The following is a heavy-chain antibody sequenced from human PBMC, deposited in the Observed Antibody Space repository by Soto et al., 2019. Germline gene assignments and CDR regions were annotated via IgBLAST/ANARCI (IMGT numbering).Heavy chain of an antibody. CDR3: AAGGGLPRYY. D-gene: IGHD5-12*01. J-gene: IGHJ4*02. CDR2: IYHSGST. CDR1: GGSISSGGYS. Sequence: QLQLQESGSGLVKPSQTLSLTCAVSGGSISSGGYSWSCIRQPPGKGLEWIGYIYHSGSTYYNPSHKCRVTISVDRSKNQFSLKLSSVTAADTAVYYCAAGGGLPRYYWGQGTLVTVSP. V-gene: IGHV4-30-2*01.